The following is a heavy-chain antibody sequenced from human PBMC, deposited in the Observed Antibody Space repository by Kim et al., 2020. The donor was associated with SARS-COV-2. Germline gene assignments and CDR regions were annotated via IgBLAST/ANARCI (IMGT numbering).Heavy chain of an antibody. V-gene: IGHV3-66*01. J-gene: IGHJ4*02. Sequence: CADSLKGRFTIPSDNAKTALTLQMNSLGAEDTAVYYCARAVAVDGFDYWGQGTLVTVSS. D-gene: IGHD5-12*01. CDR3: ARAVAVDGFDY.